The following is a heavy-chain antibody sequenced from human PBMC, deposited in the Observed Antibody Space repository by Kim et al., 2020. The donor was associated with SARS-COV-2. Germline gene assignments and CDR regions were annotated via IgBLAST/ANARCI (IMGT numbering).Heavy chain of an antibody. CDR3: ARIDYHYDSIGYLDY. CDR1: GFAFRTYG. CDR2: ISSSSRYI. D-gene: IGHD3-22*01. J-gene: IGHJ4*02. V-gene: IGHV3-21*01. Sequence: GGSLRLSCEASGFAFRTYGMNWVRQAPGKGLEWVSSISSSSRYISYADSVKGRFTVSRDNAKNSLFLQMNSLRADDTAVYYCARIDYHYDSIGYLDYWGQGTLVTVSP.